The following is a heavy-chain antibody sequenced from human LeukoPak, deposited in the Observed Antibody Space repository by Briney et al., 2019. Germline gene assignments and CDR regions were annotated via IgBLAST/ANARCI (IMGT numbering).Heavy chain of an antibody. CDR2: IYPGDSDT. CDR3: ARPGQLGEYTPYYFDY. V-gene: IGHV5-51*01. D-gene: IGHD3-16*01. J-gene: IGHJ4*02. CDR1: GYSFTSYW. Sequence: GEPLKISCKGSGYSFTSYWIGWVRQMPGKGPGGMGIIYPGDSDTRYSPYFQGQVTISADKSISTANLQWSSLKASDTAMYYCARPGQLGEYTPYYFDYWGQGTLVTVSS.